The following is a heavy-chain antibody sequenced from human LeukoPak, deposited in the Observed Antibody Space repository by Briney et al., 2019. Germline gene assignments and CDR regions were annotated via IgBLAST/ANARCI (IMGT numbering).Heavy chain of an antibody. J-gene: IGHJ4*02. D-gene: IGHD5-24*01. Sequence: PGGSLRLSCAASGFTFSSYGMHWVRQAPGKGLEWVAFIRYDGSNKYYADSAKGRFTISRDNSKNMLYLQMNSLRAEDTAVYYCAKDLRWVFDYWGQGTLVTVSS. CDR1: GFTFSSYG. V-gene: IGHV3-30*02. CDR3: AKDLRWVFDY. CDR2: IRYDGSNK.